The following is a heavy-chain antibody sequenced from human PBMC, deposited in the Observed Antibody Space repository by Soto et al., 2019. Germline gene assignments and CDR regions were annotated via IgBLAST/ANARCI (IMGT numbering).Heavy chain of an antibody. CDR3: ARSPLTIAAADDAFDI. V-gene: IGHV5-51*01. D-gene: IGHD6-13*01. Sequence: GESLKISCXGSGYSFTSYWIGWVRQMPGKGLEWMGIIYPGDSDTRYSPSFQGQVTISADKSISTAYLQWSSLKASDTAMYYCARSPLTIAAADDAFDIWGQGTMVTVSS. J-gene: IGHJ3*02. CDR1: GYSFTSYW. CDR2: IYPGDSDT.